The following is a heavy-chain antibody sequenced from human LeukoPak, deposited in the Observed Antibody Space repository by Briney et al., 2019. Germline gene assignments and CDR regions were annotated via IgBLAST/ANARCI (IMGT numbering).Heavy chain of an antibody. J-gene: IGHJ4*02. D-gene: IGHD6-13*01. Sequence: ASVKVSCKASGYTFTGYYIHWVRQAPGQGLDWMGMINPSSGSTRFAQMFQDRVTMTRDTSTSAVYMELSSLTSEDTAMYYCARTYSSSWTYCDSWGQGTLVTVSS. CDR3: ARTYSSSWTYCDS. V-gene: IGHV1-46*01. CDR1: GYTFTGYY. CDR2: INPSSGST.